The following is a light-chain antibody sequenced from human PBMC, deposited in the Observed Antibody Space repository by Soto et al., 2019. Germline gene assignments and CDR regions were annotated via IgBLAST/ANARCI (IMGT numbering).Light chain of an antibody. CDR3: CSYTSSSTPWV. Sequence: QAVVTQPASVSGSPGQSITISCTGTSSDVGGYNYVSWYQQHPGKAPKLMIYDVSDRPSGVSNRFSASKSGNTASLTISGLQAEDEADYYCCSYTSSSTPWVFGTGTKHTVL. V-gene: IGLV2-14*03. CDR1: SSDVGGYNY. CDR2: DVS. J-gene: IGLJ1*01.